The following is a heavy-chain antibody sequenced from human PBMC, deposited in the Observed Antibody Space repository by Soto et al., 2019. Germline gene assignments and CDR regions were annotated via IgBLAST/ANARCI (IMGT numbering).Heavy chain of an antibody. D-gene: IGHD3-16*02. Sequence: QVQLQESGPGLVKPSQTLSLTCTVSGGSISSGGYYWSWIRQHPGKGLEWIGYIYYSGSTYYNPSLKSRVTISVDTSKNHFSLKRSSVTAADTAVYYCARDYLVLSNGGYYYYGMDVWGQGTTVTVSS. J-gene: IGHJ6*02. V-gene: IGHV4-31*03. CDR1: GGSISSGGYY. CDR3: ARDYLVLSNGGYYYYGMDV. CDR2: IYYSGST.